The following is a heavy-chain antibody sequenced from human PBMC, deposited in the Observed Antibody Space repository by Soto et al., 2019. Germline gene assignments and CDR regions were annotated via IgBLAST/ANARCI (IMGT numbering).Heavy chain of an antibody. CDR3: VHRTTVTSDDY. V-gene: IGHV2-5*02. CDR2: IYGDDDK. Sequence: ESGPTLVNPXQTLTLTCTFSGFSLTTNRVVVGWVRQPPGKAPSWLAFIYGDDDKRYSPSLWSRLTITKDTSKNQVVLTMTNLDPVETATYYCVHRTTVTSDDYWGRGTLVTVSP. CDR1: GFSLTTNRVV. J-gene: IGHJ4*02. D-gene: IGHD4-17*01.